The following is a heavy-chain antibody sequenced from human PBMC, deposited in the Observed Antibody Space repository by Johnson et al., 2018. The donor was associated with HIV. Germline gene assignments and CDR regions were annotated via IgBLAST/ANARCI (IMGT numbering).Heavy chain of an antibody. CDR1: GFTFSNAW. D-gene: IGHD3-10*01. J-gene: IGHJ3*02. V-gene: IGHV3-15*01. CDR3: TTDRVRGEDAFDI. CDR2: IKSKTDGGTT. Sequence: VQLVESGGGLVKPWGSLRLSCAASGFTFSNAWMSWVRQAPGKGLEWVGRIKSKTDGGTTDYAAPVTGRFTISRDDSKNTLYLQMNSLKTEDTAVYYCTTDRVRGEDAFDIWGQGTMVTVSS.